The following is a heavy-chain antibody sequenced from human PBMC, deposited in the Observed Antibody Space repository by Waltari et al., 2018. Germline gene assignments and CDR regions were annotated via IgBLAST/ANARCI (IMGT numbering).Heavy chain of an antibody. J-gene: IGHJ3*01. CDR2: INRDGSGT. D-gene: IGHD1-7*01. V-gene: IGHV3-74*01. CDR1: GFTFSSYW. CDR3: ASGNSHAFDL. Sequence: EVQLVESGGGLVQPGGSLRVSCTASGFTFSSYWMHWVRQVPGKGLVGVSRINRDGSGTSYADSAKGRFTISRDNAKNTLFLQMNSLRGEDTAVYYCASGNSHAFDLWGQGTMVTVSS.